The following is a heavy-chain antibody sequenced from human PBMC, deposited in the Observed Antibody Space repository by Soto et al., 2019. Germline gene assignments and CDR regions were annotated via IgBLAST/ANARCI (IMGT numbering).Heavy chain of an antibody. CDR3: ARDGIAARLGGNWFDP. CDR2: IWHDGNNK. V-gene: IGHV3-30*02. D-gene: IGHD6-6*01. CDR1: GFTFSNYG. Sequence: GGSLRLSCAASGFTFSNYGMHWVRQAPGKGLEWVAIIWHDGNNKYYADSVKGRFTISRDNSKNTLYLQMNSLRAEDTAVYYCARDGIAARLGGNWFDPWGQGTLVTVSS. J-gene: IGHJ5*02.